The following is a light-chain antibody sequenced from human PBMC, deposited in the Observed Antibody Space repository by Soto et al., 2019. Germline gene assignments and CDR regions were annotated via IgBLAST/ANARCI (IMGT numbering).Light chain of an antibody. CDR1: QTVTSSY. V-gene: IGKV3-20*01. J-gene: IGKJ3*01. Sequence: EIVLTQSPGTLSLSPGERVTLSCRASQTVTSSYLGWYKQKPGQAPRLLIYVVSSRATGVPDGFSGSGSGRDFTRTISRLAPEGFAVYYCQQYGGSPFTFGPGTKVDIK. CDR2: VVS. CDR3: QQYGGSPFT.